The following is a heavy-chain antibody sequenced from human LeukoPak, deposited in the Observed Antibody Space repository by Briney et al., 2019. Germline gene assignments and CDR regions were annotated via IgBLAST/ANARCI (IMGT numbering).Heavy chain of an antibody. Sequence: GGSLRLSCAASGFTFSSYWMHWVRQAPGKGLVWVSRINSDGSSTSYADSVKGRFTISRDNSKNTLYLQMNSLRAEDTAVYYCAKSAYDSSGYYYWGQGTLVTVSS. CDR2: INSDGSST. CDR1: GFTFSSYW. D-gene: IGHD3-22*01. J-gene: IGHJ4*02. CDR3: AKSAYDSSGYYY. V-gene: IGHV3-74*01.